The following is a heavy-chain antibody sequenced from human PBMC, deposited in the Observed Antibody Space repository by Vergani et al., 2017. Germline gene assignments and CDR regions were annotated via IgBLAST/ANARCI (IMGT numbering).Heavy chain of an antibody. V-gene: IGHV3-21*04. CDR1: GFTFSSYS. CDR3: AKDSAEGVVVGWFDP. D-gene: IGHD2-15*01. Sequence: EVQLVESGGGLVKPGGSLRLSCAASGFTFSSYSMNWVRQAPGKGLEWVSSISSSSSYIYYADSVKGRFTISRDNSKNTLYLQMNSLRAEDTAVYYCAKDSAEGVVVGWFDPWGQGTLVTVSS. J-gene: IGHJ5*02. CDR2: ISSSSSYI.